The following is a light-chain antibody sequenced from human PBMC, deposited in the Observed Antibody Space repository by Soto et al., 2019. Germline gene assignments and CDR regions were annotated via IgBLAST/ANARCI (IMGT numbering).Light chain of an antibody. J-gene: IGLJ1*01. Sequence: QSALTQPASVSGSPGQSISISCTGTSSDVGGYNYVSWYQQHPGKAPKLMIYDVYIRPSGVSYRFSGSKSGNTASLTISGLQAEDEADYYCSSYTTSSTPVVFGTGTKVTVL. CDR3: SSYTTSSTPVV. CDR2: DVY. V-gene: IGLV2-14*01. CDR1: SSDVGGYNY.